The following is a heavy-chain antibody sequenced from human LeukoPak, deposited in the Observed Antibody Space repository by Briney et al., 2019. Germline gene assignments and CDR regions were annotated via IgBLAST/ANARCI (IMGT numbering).Heavy chain of an antibody. CDR2: INPNSGGT. V-gene: IGHV1-2*02. CDR3: ARDKWELLNYYYGMDV. Sequence: GASVKVSCKASGCTFTGYYMHWVRQAPGQGLEWMGWINPNSGGTNYAQKFQGRVTMTRDTSISTAYMELSRLRSDDTAVYYCARDKWELLNYYYGMDVWGQGTRVTVSS. J-gene: IGHJ6*02. D-gene: IGHD1-26*01. CDR1: GCTFTGYY.